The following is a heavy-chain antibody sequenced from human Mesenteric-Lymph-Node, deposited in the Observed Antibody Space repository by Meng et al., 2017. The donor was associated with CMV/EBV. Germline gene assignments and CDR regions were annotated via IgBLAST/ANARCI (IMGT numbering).Heavy chain of an antibody. CDR3: AKANNFDS. V-gene: IGHV3-49*04. CDR2: IRSKGYGGTT. D-gene: IGHD4/OR15-4a*01. CDR1: GFTFGDYA. J-gene: IGHJ4*02. Sequence: GGSLRLSCTASGFTFGDYAMSWVRQAPGKGLEWVVFIRSKGYGGTTEYAASVKGRFTISRDNAKNSLYLQMNSLRADDTSVYYCAKANNFDSWGQGTLVTVSS.